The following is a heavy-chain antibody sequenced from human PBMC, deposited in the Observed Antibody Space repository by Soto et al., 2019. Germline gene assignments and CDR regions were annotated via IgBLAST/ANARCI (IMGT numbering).Heavy chain of an antibody. CDR1: GFPFSTYA. J-gene: IGHJ4*02. V-gene: IGHV3-23*01. Sequence: EVQLLESGGNLVQPGGSLRLSCAGSGFPFSTYAVSWVRQTPGKGLEWVSAISPTGGSTYYAASVRGRFTISRDNSKNPGFMQRGGLRAEDTAIYYCAKAKRGILPTTTGGLDYWGQGTVLSVSS. CDR3: AKAKRGILPTTTGGLDY. CDR2: ISPTGGST. D-gene: IGHD4-4*01.